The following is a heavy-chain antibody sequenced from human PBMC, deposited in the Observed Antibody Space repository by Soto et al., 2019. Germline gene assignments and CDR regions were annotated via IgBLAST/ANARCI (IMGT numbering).Heavy chain of an antibody. Sequence: GGSLRLSCAASGFTFSSYSMNWVRQAPGKGLEWVSSISSSSSYIYYADSVKGRFTISRDNAKNSLYLQMNSLRAEDTAVYYCAREILPPVHSGYDYTWGQGTLVTVSS. CDR1: GFTFSSYS. CDR2: ISSSSSYI. V-gene: IGHV3-21*01. J-gene: IGHJ5*02. CDR3: AREILPPVHSGYDYT. D-gene: IGHD5-12*01.